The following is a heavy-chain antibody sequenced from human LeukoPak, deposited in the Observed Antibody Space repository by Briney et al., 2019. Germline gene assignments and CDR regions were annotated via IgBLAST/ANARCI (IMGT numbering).Heavy chain of an antibody. CDR1: GFTFSTCW. J-gene: IGHJ4*02. CDR3: AKDLSDYYDSLGFDY. CDR2: IRYDGSNK. D-gene: IGHD3-22*01. Sequence: GGSLRLSCAASGFTFSTCWMSWVRQAPGKGLEWVAFIRYDGSNKYYADSVKGRFTVSRDNSKNTLYLQMNSLRAEDTAVYYCAKDLSDYYDSLGFDYWGQGTLVTVSS. V-gene: IGHV3-30*02.